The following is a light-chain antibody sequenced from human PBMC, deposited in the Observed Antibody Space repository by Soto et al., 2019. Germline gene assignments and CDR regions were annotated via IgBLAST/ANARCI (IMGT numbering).Light chain of an antibody. CDR2: AGS. CDR3: HKYNSAPWT. Sequence: DLQMTQSPSSLSASVGDRVTITCRASQGIDNYFAWYQQQPGKAPRLLIYAGSILETGVPSRFTGSGSGTDFTLTITSLEPEDVATYYCHKYNSAPWTFGQGTKVEIK. CDR1: QGIDNY. V-gene: IGKV1-27*01. J-gene: IGKJ1*01.